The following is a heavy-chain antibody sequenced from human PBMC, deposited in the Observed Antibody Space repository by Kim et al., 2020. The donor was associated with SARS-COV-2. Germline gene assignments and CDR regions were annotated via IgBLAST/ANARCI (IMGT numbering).Heavy chain of an antibody. Sequence: YADSVKGRFTIYRDNSKNTLYLQIHSLRAEDTAVYYCATTTSGWIFDYWGQGTMVTVSS. V-gene: IGHV3-23*03. D-gene: IGHD6-19*01. CDR3: ATTTSGWIFDY. J-gene: IGHJ4*02.